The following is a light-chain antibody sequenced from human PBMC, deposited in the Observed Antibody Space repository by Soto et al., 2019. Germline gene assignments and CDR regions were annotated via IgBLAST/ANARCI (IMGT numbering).Light chain of an antibody. Sequence: EVVMTQSPATLSVAPGERATLSCRASQSVSSHLAWYQQKPGQAPRLLIYGASTRATGIAARFSGSGSGTEFTLTISSLQSEDFAVYFCQQYHDFYTFGQGTKLEIK. CDR2: GAS. V-gene: IGKV3-15*01. CDR3: QQYHDFYT. CDR1: QSVSSH. J-gene: IGKJ2*01.